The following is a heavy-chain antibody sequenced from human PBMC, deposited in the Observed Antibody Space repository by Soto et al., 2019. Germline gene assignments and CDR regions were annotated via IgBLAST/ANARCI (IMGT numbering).Heavy chain of an antibody. Sequence: SLRLSCAASGFTFSSYAMSWVRQAPGKGLEWVSAISGSGGSTYYADSVKGRFTISRDNSKNTLYLQMSRLRAEDTAVYYCAKGWAGYDDSSGYYSYDAFDIWGQGTMVTVSS. D-gene: IGHD3-22*01. CDR3: AKGWAGYDDSSGYYSYDAFDI. CDR2: ISGSGGST. V-gene: IGHV3-23*01. CDR1: GFTFSSYA. J-gene: IGHJ3*02.